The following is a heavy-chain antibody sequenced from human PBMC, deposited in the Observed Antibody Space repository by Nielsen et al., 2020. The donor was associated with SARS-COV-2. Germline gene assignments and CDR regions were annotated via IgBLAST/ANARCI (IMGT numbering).Heavy chain of an antibody. CDR2: ISYDGSNK. Sequence: GESLKISCAASGFTFSSYGMHWVRQAPGKGLEWVAVISYDGSNKYYADSVKGRFTISRDNSKNTLYLQMNSLRAEDTAVYYCAKDLGVPRSLATVTNYYYGMDVWGQGTTVTVSS. J-gene: IGHJ6*02. D-gene: IGHD4-17*01. V-gene: IGHV3-30*18. CDR3: AKDLGVPRSLATVTNYYYGMDV. CDR1: GFTFSSYG.